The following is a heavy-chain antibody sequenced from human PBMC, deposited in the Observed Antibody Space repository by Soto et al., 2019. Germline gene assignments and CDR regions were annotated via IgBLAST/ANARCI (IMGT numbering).Heavy chain of an antibody. D-gene: IGHD6-6*01. V-gene: IGHV4-30-2*01. Sequence: PSETLSLTCAVSGGSISSGGYSWSWIRQPPGKGLEWIGYIYHSGSTYYNPSLKSRVTISVDTSKNQFSLKLSSVTAADTAVYYCARVDVEYSSSFLDYWGQGTLVTVSS. J-gene: IGHJ4*02. CDR2: IYHSGST. CDR1: GGSISSGGYS. CDR3: ARVDVEYSSSFLDY.